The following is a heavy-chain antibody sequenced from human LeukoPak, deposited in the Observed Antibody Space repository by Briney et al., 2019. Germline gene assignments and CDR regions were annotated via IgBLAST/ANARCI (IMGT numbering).Heavy chain of an antibody. D-gene: IGHD1-26*01. Sequence: GASVKVSCKASEYTFTNYYIHWLRQAPGQGLEWMGVINPSGGPPTYAQRFQGRVTMTRDTSTSTLYMELSSLRSDDTAVYYCARDHVPPYVGIDYWAWEPWSPSPQ. CDR3: ARDHVPPYVGIDY. J-gene: IGHJ4*02. V-gene: IGHV1-46*01. CDR2: INPSGGPP. CDR1: EYTFTNYY.